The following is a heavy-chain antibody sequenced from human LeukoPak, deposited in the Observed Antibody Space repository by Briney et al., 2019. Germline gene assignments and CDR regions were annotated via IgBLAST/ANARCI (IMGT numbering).Heavy chain of an antibody. CDR2: INHSGST. Sequence: PSETLSLTCTVSDYSISSGYFWGWIRQPPGKGLEWIGEINHSGSTNYNPSLKSRVTISVDTSKNQFSLKLSSVTAADTAVYYCAREGSRSYGPTDYWGQGTLVTVSS. J-gene: IGHJ4*02. V-gene: IGHV4-38-2*02. CDR3: AREGSRSYGPTDY. D-gene: IGHD5-18*01. CDR1: DYSISSGYF.